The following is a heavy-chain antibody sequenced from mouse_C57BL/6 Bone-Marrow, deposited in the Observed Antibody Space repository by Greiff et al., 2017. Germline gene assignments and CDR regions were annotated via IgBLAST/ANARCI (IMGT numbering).Heavy chain of an antibody. D-gene: IGHD1-1*01. CDR2: ISSGGGYI. CDR3: TRDYDYGSSLSYWYFDV. J-gene: IGHJ1*03. Sequence: EVQLLQSGAGLVKPGGSLKLSCAASGFTFSSYAMSWVRQTPGKGLEWVGYISSGGGYIYYADTVKGRFTISGDNARNTLYMQMSSLKSEDTAMYYCTRDYDYGSSLSYWYFDVWGTGTTVTVSS. V-gene: IGHV5-9-1*02. CDR1: GFTFSSYA.